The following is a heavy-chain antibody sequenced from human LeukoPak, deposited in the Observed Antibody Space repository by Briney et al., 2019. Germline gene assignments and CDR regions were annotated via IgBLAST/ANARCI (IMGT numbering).Heavy chain of an antibody. V-gene: IGHV3-53*01. Sequence: GGSLRLSCVPSGFTVSTNYMTWVRQAPGKGLEWVSVIYGGGTTYYADSVKGRFTISRDNAKNSLYLQMNSLRAEDTAVYYCARDHLVGYYDSSGYYSGYWGQGTLVTVSS. CDR2: IYGGGTT. CDR3: ARDHLVGYYDSSGYYSGY. J-gene: IGHJ4*02. CDR1: GFTVSTNY. D-gene: IGHD3-22*01.